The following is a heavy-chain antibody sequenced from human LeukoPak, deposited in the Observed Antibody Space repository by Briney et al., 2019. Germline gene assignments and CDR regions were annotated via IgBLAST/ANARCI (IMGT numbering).Heavy chain of an antibody. D-gene: IGHD3-10*01. CDR1: GGSISSYY. CDR2: IYYSGST. V-gene: IGHV4-59*08. CDR3: ARRPGGGPFDY. Sequence: ASETLSLTCTVSGGSISSYYWSWIRQPPGKGLEWIGYIYYSGSTNYNPSLKSRVTISVDTSKNQFSLKLSSVTAADTAVYYCARRPGGGPFDYWGQGTLVTVSS. J-gene: IGHJ4*02.